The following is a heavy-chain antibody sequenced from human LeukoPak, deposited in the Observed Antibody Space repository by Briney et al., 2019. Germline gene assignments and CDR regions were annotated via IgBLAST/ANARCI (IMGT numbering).Heavy chain of an antibody. J-gene: IGHJ2*01. CDR3: ARDSTGYWYFDL. D-gene: IGHD3-3*02. V-gene: IGHV3-53*01. CDR2: FYSGGDT. CDR1: GFTFNKFA. Sequence: GGSLRLSCAASGFTFNKFAMSWVRQAPGKGLEWVSVFYSGGDTHYADSVKGRFTISRDNSKNTLYLQMNSLRAEDTAVYYCARDSTGYWYFDLWGRGTLVSVSS.